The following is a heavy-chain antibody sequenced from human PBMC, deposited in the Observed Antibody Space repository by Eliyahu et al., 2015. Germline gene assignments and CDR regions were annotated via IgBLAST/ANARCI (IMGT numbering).Heavy chain of an antibody. CDR3: ARDSPDCSSTSCFYYYYYMDV. CDR2: IYTRGGS. Sequence: QVQLQESGPGLVKPSQTLSLTCTVSGXSISSGSYYWSWIRQPAGKGLECGGRIYTRGGSTPNPSLKSRVTISVDTSKNQFSLKLSSVTAADTAVYYCARDSPDCSSTSCFYYYYYMDVWGKGTTVTVSS. V-gene: IGHV4-61*02. CDR1: GXSISSGSYY. D-gene: IGHD2-2*01. J-gene: IGHJ6*03.